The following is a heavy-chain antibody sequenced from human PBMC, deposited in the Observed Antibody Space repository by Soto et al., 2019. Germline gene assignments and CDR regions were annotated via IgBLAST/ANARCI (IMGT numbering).Heavy chain of an antibody. D-gene: IGHD6-13*01. CDR2: IIPILGIA. CDR1: GGTFSSYT. Sequence: QVQLVQSGAEVKKPGSSVKVSCKASGGTFSSYTISWVRQAPGQGLEWMGRIIPILGIANYAQKFQGRVTITADKSTSTAYMELSSLRSEDTAVYYCARGGGIAGTYDYWGQGTLVTVSS. J-gene: IGHJ4*02. V-gene: IGHV1-69*02. CDR3: ARGGGIAGTYDY.